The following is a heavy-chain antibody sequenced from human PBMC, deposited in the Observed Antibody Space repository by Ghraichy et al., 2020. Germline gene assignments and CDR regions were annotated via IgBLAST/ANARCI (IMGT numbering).Heavy chain of an antibody. V-gene: IGHV3-48*02. CDR2: IGGPTSTI. CDR1: GFAFSSYS. Sequence: ETLSLTCAASGFAFSSYSMNWVRQAPGKGLEWVSYIGGPTSTIYYADSVKGRFTISRDNAKNSLYLQINSLRDEDTAVYYCARDLVLSGTLWHWGQGTLVTVSS. J-gene: IGHJ4*02. CDR3: ARDLVLSGTLWH. D-gene: IGHD1-1*01.